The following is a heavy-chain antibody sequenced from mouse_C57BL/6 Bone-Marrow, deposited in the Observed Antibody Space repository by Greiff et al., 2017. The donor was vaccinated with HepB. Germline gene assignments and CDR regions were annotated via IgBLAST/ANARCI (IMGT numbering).Heavy chain of an antibody. D-gene: IGHD1-1*01. Sequence: QVQLQQSGPELVKPGASVKISCKASGYAFSSSWMNWVKQRPGKGLEWIGRIYPGDGDTNYNGKFKGKATLTADKSSSTAYMQLSSLTSEDSAVYFCARNYYGSRGDYFDYWGQGTTLTVSS. CDR1: GYAFSSSW. CDR3: ARNYYGSRGDYFDY. V-gene: IGHV1-82*01. J-gene: IGHJ2*01. CDR2: IYPGDGDT.